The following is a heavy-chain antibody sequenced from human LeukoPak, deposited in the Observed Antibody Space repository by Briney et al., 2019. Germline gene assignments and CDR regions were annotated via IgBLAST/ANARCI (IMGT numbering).Heavy chain of an antibody. D-gene: IGHD5-18*01. V-gene: IGHV3-21*01. CDR1: GFTFSTYS. J-gene: IGHJ3*01. CDR2: VSSSSSYI. CDR3: ASETTRGYSYGSPTDGFDL. Sequence: GGSLRLSCAASGFTFSTYSMNWVRQAPGKGLEWVSSVSSSSSYIYYANSVKGRFTISRDNARKSLFLQMNSLRAEDTAVYYCASETTRGYSYGSPTDGFDLWGQGTMVTVSS.